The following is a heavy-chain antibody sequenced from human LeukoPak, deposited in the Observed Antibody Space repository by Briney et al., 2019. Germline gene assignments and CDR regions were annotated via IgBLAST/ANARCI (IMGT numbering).Heavy chain of an antibody. V-gene: IGHV4-59*01. J-gene: IGHJ6*03. Sequence: PSETLSLTCTVSGGSISSFYWTWIRQPPGNGLEWIGHIYYSGSTNYNPSLKSRVTISVDTSKNQFALKLSSVTAADTAVYYCARAAQKVAYYYCMDVWGKGTTVTVSS. CDR3: ARAAQKVAYYYCMDV. CDR2: IYYSGST. CDR1: GGSISSFY.